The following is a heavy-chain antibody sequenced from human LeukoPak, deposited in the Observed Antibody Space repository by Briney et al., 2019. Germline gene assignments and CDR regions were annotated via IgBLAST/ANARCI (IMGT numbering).Heavy chain of an antibody. D-gene: IGHD3-22*01. CDR2: IIPIFGTA. Sequence: ASVKVSCKASGGTFSSYAISWVRQAPGQGLEWMGGIIPIFGTANYAQKFQGRVTITTDESTSTAYMELSSLRSEDTAVYYCARGGDSSGLRAFDIWGQGTMVTVSS. CDR3: ARGGDSSGLRAFDI. J-gene: IGHJ3*02. V-gene: IGHV1-69*05. CDR1: GGTFSSYA.